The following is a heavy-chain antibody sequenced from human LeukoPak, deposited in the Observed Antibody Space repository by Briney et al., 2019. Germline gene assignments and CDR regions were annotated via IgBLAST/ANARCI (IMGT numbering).Heavy chain of an antibody. CDR2: IAVGSGNT. CDR1: GFTFTSSA. CDR3: AADRRDGYNSIPLDY. D-gene: IGHD5-24*01. Sequence: SVKVSCKASGFTFTSSAVQWVRQARGQRLEWIGWIAVGSGNTNYAQKFQERVTITRDMSTSTAYMELSSLRSEDTAVYYCAADRRDGYNSIPLDYWGQGTLVTVSS. J-gene: IGHJ4*02. V-gene: IGHV1-58*01.